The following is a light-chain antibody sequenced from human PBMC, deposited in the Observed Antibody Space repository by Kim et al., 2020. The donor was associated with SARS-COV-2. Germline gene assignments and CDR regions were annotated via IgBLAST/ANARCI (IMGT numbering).Light chain of an antibody. CDR1: QSVSSSY. Sequence: PGERATLSGMASQSVSSSYLAWYQQKPGQAPRLLIYDASNRATGIPDRFSGSGSGTDFIFTISRLEPEDFAVYYCQQYGSSPLTFGGGTKVDIK. CDR3: QQYGSSPLT. V-gene: IGKV3-20*01. J-gene: IGKJ4*01. CDR2: DAS.